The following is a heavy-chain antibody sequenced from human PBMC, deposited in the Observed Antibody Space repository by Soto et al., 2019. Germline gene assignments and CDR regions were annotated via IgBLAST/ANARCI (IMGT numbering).Heavy chain of an antibody. CDR1: GGSISSYY. CDR2: IYYTGST. J-gene: IGHJ4*02. D-gene: IGHD3-3*01. V-gene: IGHV4-59*12. CDR3: ARRITDFWSGYSSYFDY. Sequence: SETLSLTCTVSGGSISSYYWSWIRQPPGKGLEWIGYIYYTGSTNYNPSLKSRVTISIDTSKNQFSLKLSSVTAADTAVYYCARRITDFWSGYSSYFDYWGQGALVSGSS.